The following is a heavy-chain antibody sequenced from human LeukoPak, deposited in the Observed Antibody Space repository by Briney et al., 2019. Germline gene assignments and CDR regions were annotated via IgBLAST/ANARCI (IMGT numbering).Heavy chain of an antibody. V-gene: IGHV3-23*01. D-gene: IGHD6-13*01. CDR1: GSTFRNYG. CDR2: INNSGGAT. J-gene: IGHJ4*02. Sequence: GGSLRLSCAVSGSTFRNYGMGWVRQAPGKGLEWVSSINNSGGATYYADSVKGRFTISRDNSKNTLYLQMNSLRVEDTAVYYCAKSDTPWGSWYYFDSWGQGTLVTVSS. CDR3: AKSDTPWGSWYYFDS.